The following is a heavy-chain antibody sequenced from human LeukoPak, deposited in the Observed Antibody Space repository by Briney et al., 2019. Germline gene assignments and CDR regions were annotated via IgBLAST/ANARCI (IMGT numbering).Heavy chain of an antibody. J-gene: IGHJ3*02. CDR3: ASPYCTNGVCYNAFDI. CDR1: GGSFSGYY. CDR2: INHSGST. D-gene: IGHD2-8*01. V-gene: IGHV4-34*01. Sequence: PSETLSLTCAVYGGSFSGYYWSWIRQPPGKGLEWIGEINHSGSTNYNPSLKSRVTISVDTSKNQFSLKLSSVTAADTAVYYCASPYCTNGVCYNAFDIWGQGTMVTVSS.